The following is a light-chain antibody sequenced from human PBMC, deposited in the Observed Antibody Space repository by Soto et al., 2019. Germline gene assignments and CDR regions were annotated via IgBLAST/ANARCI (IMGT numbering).Light chain of an antibody. J-gene: IGLJ3*02. Sequence: QAVVTQEPSFSVSPGETVTLTCGLNSGSVSTNYYPSWYQQTPGQPPRTLMYSTNTRSSGVPDRFSGSILGNKAALTITGVQADDEADYSCALYMGSGIWVFGGGTKLTVL. CDR3: ALYMGSGIWV. CDR2: STN. V-gene: IGLV8-61*01. CDR1: SGSVSTNYY.